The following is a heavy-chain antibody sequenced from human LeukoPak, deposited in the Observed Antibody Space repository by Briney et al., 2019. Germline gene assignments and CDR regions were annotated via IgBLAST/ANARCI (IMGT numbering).Heavy chain of an antibody. V-gene: IGHV4-4*07. D-gene: IGHD3-10*01. CDR2: IYNSGST. Sequence: SETLSLTCTVSSGSMSSYYWSWIRQPAGKGLEWIGRIYNSGSTNYNPSLKSRVTMLVDTSKNQFSLKLSSVTAADTAVYYCARLDGSGSYSFDYWGQGTLVTVSS. CDR3: ARLDGSGSYSFDY. CDR1: SGSMSSYY. J-gene: IGHJ4*02.